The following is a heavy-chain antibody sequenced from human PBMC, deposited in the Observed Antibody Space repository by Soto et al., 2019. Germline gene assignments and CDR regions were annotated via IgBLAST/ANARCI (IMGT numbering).Heavy chain of an antibody. D-gene: IGHD5-12*01. J-gene: IGHJ4*02. V-gene: IGHV3-48*01. CDR1: GFTFGTHT. CDR3: ATGGLRYFDY. Sequence: GGSLRLFCAASGFTFGTHTLNWVRQAPGKGLEWLSYISTSSTTIYYADSVKGRFTISRDNAKNSLSLQMSSLRVEDTAVYYCATGGLRYFDYWGQGALVNVS. CDR2: ISTSSTTI.